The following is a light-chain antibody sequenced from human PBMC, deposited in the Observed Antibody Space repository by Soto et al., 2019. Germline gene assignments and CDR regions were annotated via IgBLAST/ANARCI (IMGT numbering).Light chain of an antibody. CDR3: QQYNDWPWT. V-gene: IGKV3-15*01. J-gene: IGKJ1*01. CDR2: GAT. CDR1: QSVSSN. Sequence: EIVMTQSPATLSVSPGERATLSCRANQSVSSNLAWYQQRPGQAPRLLIFGATTRATDIPARFSGSGSGTDFILTISSLQSEDFAVYYCQQYNDWPWTFGQGTKVDIK.